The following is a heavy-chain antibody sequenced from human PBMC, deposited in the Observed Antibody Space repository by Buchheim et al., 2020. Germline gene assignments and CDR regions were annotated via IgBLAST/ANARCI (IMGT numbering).Heavy chain of an antibody. V-gene: IGHV3-30*18. D-gene: IGHD3-16*01. J-gene: IGHJ6*02. Sequence: QVQLVESGGGVVQPGRSLRLSCVVSGFTFRTYGMYWVRQAPGKGLEWLAVISYDGNNKYYAYSVKGRFTISRDNSKNTLYPQIHSLRADDTAVYYCAKDWANSGMDVWGQGTT. CDR3: AKDWANSGMDV. CDR1: GFTFRTYG. CDR2: ISYDGNNK.